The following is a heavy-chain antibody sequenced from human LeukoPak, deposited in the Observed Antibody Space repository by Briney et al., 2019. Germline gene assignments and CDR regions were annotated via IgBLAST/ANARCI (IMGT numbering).Heavy chain of an antibody. CDR1: GFAFSSYA. V-gene: IGHV3-30-3*01. CDR3: AREPQWLVMWD. CDR2: ISNDGGNK. D-gene: IGHD6-19*01. Sequence: GRSLRLSCAASGFAFSSYAMHWVRQAPGKGLEWVAVISNDGGNKYYADSVKGRFTISRDNAKNSLYLQMNSLRAEDTAVYYCAREPQWLVMWDWGQGTLVTVSS. J-gene: IGHJ4*02.